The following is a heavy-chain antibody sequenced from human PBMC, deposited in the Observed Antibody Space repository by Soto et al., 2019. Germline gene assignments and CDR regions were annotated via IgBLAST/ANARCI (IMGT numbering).Heavy chain of an antibody. V-gene: IGHV1-46*03. CDR3: ARVGGYCSGGSCYSMEYNWFDP. CDR1: GYTFTSYY. CDR2: INPSGGST. D-gene: IGHD2-15*01. J-gene: IGHJ5*02. Sequence: QVQLVQSGAEVKKPGASVKVSCKASGYTFTSYYMHWVRQAPGQGLEWMGIINPSGGSTSYAQKFQGRVTMTRDTSTSTVYMELSSLRSEDTAVYYCARVGGYCSGGSCYSMEYNWFDPWGQGTLVTVSS.